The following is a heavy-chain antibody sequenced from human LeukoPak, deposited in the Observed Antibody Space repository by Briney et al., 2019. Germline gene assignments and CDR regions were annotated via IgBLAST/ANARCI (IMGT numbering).Heavy chain of an antibody. V-gene: IGHV4-59*01. J-gene: IGHJ3*02. CDR1: GGSISSYY. Sequence: SETLSLTCTVSGGSISSYYWSWIRQPPGKGLEWIGYIYYSGSTNYNPSLKSRVTISVDTSKNQFSLKLSSVTAADTAVYYCARELRPGAFDIWGQGTMVTVSS. D-gene: IGHD4-17*01. CDR2: IYYSGST. CDR3: ARELRPGAFDI.